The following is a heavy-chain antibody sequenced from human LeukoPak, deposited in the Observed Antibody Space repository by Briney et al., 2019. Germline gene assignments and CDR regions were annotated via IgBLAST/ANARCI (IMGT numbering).Heavy chain of an antibody. V-gene: IGHV1-8*01. J-gene: IGHJ4*02. D-gene: IGHD6-6*01. CDR1: GYTFTSYD. Sequence: ASVKGSCKASGYTFTSYDINWVRQATGQGLEWMGWMNPNSGNTGYAQKFQGRVTMTRNTSISTAYMELSSLRSEDTAVYYCARDRGAARHFDYWGQGTLVTVSS. CDR2: MNPNSGNT. CDR3: ARDRGAARHFDY.